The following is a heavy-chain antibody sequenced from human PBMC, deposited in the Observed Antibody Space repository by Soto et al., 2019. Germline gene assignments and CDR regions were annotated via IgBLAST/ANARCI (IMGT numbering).Heavy chain of an antibody. D-gene: IGHD6-19*01. CDR2: ISYDGGNK. CDR1: GFTFSSSG. V-gene: IGHV3-30*03. J-gene: IGHJ4*02. Sequence: QVQLVESGGGVVQPRRSLRLSCAASGFTFSSSGIHWVRQAPGKGLEWVAVISYDGGNKYYVDSVKGRFTISRDNSKNTLYLQMNSLRAEDTAVYYCATDFSGWYGSSEYGFWGQGTLVTVSS. CDR3: ATDFSGWYGSSEYGF.